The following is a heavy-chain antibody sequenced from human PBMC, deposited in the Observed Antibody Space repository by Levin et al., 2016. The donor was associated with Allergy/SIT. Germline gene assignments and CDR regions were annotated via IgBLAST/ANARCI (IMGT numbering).Heavy chain of an antibody. J-gene: IGHJ6*03. CDR3: TTDWAIFPYYYYYMDV. V-gene: IGHV3-15*01. Sequence: VRQAPGKGLEWVGRIKSKTDGGTTDYAAPVKGRFTISRDDSKNTLYLQMNSLKTEDTAVYYCTTDWAIFPYYYYYMDVWGKGTTVTVSS. D-gene: IGHD3-3*02. CDR2: IKSKTDGGTT.